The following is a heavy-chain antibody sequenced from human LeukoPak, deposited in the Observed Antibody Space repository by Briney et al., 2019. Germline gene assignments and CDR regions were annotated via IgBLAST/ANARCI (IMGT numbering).Heavy chain of an antibody. J-gene: IGHJ4*01. Sequence: GRSLRLSCAASGFTFSSYGMHWVRQAPGKGLEWVAVIWYDGSNKYYADSVKGRFTISRDNSKNTLYLQMNSLRGEDTAVYYCARGQGWFGELFPVDYWGHGTLVTVSS. V-gene: IGHV3-33*01. D-gene: IGHD3-10*01. CDR3: ARGQGWFGELFPVDY. CDR1: GFTFSSYG. CDR2: IWYDGSNK.